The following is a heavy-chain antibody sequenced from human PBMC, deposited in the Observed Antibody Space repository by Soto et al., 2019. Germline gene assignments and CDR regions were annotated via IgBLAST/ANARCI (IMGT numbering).Heavy chain of an antibody. CDR1: GGSIRSGDYY. Sequence: SESLSLNCPVSGGSIRSGDYYWSWIRQPPGKGLEWIGYIYYSGSTYYNPSLKSRVTISVDTSKNQFSLKLSSVTAADTAVYYCAREVSNWFDPWGQGTLVTVSS. CDR3: AREVSNWFDP. J-gene: IGHJ5*02. V-gene: IGHV4-30-4*01. CDR2: IYYSGST.